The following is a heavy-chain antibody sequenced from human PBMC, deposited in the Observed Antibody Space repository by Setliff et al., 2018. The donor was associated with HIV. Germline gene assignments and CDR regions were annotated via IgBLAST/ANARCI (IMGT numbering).Heavy chain of an antibody. CDR2: FYYSGRT. J-gene: IGHJ4*02. Sequence: SETLSLTCTVSGGSINSSTYYWGWIRQPPGKGLEWIGSFYYSGRTYYSPSLRSRVTISVDTSKNQFSLRLSSVTAADTAVYYCARDQKGYSYGYFDSWGQGTLVTVSS. D-gene: IGHD5-18*01. CDR1: GGSINSSTYY. V-gene: IGHV4-39*07. CDR3: ARDQKGYSYGYFDS.